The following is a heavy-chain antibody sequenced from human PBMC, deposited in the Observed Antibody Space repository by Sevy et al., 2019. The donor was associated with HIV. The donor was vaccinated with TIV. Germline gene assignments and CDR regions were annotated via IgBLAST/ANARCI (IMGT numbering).Heavy chain of an antibody. J-gene: IGHJ2*01. CDR1: GFTFSNAW. Sequence: GGSLRLSCAASGFTFSNAWMSWVRQAPGKGLEWVGRIKSKTDGGTTDYAAPVKGRFTISRDDSKNTLYLQMNSLKTEDTAVYYCTTGLGYCSGGSCYGERYFELWGRGTLVTVSS. CDR2: IKSKTDGGTT. V-gene: IGHV3-15*01. CDR3: TTGLGYCSGGSCYGERYFEL. D-gene: IGHD2-15*01.